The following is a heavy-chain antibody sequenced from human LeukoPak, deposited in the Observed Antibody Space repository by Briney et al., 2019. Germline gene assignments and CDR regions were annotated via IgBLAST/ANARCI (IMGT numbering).Heavy chain of an antibody. J-gene: IGHJ4*02. CDR1: GYSISSGYY. Sequence: PSETLSLTCTVSGYSISSGYYWGWIRQPPGKGLEWIGSIYHSGSTYYNPSLKSRVTISVDTSKNQFSLKLSSVTAADTAVYYCARARWDFWSGYYFDYWGQGTLVTVSS. CDR2: IYHSGST. D-gene: IGHD3-3*01. CDR3: ARARWDFWSGYYFDY. V-gene: IGHV4-38-2*02.